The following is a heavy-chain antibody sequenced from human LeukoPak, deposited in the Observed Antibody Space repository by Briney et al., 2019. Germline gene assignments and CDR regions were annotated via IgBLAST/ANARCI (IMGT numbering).Heavy chain of an antibody. V-gene: IGHV3-30*18. J-gene: IGHJ4*02. CDR3: AKEASRIQLWLGYFDY. CDR2: ISYDGSNK. Sequence: GGSLRLSCAASGFTFSSYGMHWVRQAPGKGLEWVAFISYDGSNKYYADSVKGRFTISRDNSKNTLYLQMNSLRAEDTAVYYCAKEASRIQLWLGYFDYWGQGTLVTVSS. CDR1: GFTFSSYG. D-gene: IGHD5-18*01.